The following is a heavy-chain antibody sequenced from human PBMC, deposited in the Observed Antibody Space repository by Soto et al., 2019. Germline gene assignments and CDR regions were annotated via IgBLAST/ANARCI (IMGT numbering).Heavy chain of an antibody. V-gene: IGHV1-18*01. CDR1: GGTFSSYA. J-gene: IGHJ3*02. CDR2: ISAYNGNT. CDR3: ARGNTAMATGAFDI. Sequence: ASVKVSCKASGGTFSSYASSWVRHAPGQGLEWMGWISAYNGNTNFAQKLQGRVSLTTDTSSTTAYMELRSLTSEDTAVYYCARGNTAMATGAFDIWGQGTMVTVSS. D-gene: IGHD5-18*01.